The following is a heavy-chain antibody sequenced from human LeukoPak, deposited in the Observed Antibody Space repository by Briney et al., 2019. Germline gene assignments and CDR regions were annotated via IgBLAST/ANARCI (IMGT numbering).Heavy chain of an antibody. CDR3: ARVRNYYDTSGYYALDY. D-gene: IGHD3-22*01. CDR2: IYYSGRT. J-gene: IGHJ4*02. V-gene: IGHV4-59*11. Sequence: SETLSLTCTVSGGSISSHYWSWIRQPPGKGLEWIGFIYYSGRTNYNPSLKSRVTISVDTSKNQFSLKLSSVTAADTAVYYCARVRNYYDTSGYYALDYWGQGTLVTVSS. CDR1: GGSISSHY.